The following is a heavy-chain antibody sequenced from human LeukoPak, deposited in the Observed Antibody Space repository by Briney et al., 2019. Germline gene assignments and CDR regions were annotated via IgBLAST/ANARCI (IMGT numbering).Heavy chain of an antibody. Sequence: GGSLRLSCAASGFTFSSYWMSWVRQAPGKGLEWVANIKQDGSEKYYVDSVKGRFTISRDNAKNSLYLQMNSLRAEDTALYFCASETSTGNFNALDIWGQGTMVTVSS. CDR1: GFTFSSYW. J-gene: IGHJ3*02. CDR2: IKQDGSEK. CDR3: ASETSTGNFNALDI. V-gene: IGHV3-7*01. D-gene: IGHD4-23*01.